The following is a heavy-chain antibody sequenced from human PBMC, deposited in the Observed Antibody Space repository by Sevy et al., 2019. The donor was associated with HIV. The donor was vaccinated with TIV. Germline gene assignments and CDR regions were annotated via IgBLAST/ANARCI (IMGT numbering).Heavy chain of an antibody. Sequence: GGSLRLSCAASGFTFSRYAMHWVRQAPGKGLEWLAVISYDGSTKYYTDSVKGRFTISRDNSKNTLYLQMNSLKVEDTAVYYCARVKGVYSFGYYGMDVWGQGTTVTVSS. J-gene: IGHJ6*02. CDR1: GFTFSRYA. CDR2: ISYDGSTK. D-gene: IGHD5-18*01. V-gene: IGHV3-30-3*01. CDR3: ARVKGVYSFGYYGMDV.